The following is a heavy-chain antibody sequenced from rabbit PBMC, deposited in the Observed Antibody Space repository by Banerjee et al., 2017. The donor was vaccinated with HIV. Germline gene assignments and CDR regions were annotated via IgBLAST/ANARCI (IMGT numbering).Heavy chain of an antibody. V-gene: IGHV1S45*01. CDR3: ARDLAGVIGWNFNL. CDR1: GFSFNNKYV. CDR2: IYAGSSGTT. J-gene: IGHJ4*01. D-gene: IGHD4-1*01. Sequence: QEQLEESGGDLVKPEGSLTLTCTASGFSFNNKYVMCWVRQAPGKGLEWIACIYAGSSGTTYYASWAIGRFTISKTSWTTVTLQMTSLTAADTASYFCARDLAGVIGWNFNLWGQGTLVTVS.